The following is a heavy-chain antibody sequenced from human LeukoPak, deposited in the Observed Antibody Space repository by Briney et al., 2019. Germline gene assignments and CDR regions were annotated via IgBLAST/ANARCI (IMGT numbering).Heavy chain of an antibody. V-gene: IGHV3-30*18. CDR1: GFTFSSYG. J-gene: IGHJ4*02. CDR3: AKDYSSGWYGSFDY. Sequence: GGSLRLSCAASGFTFSSYGMHWVRQAPGKGLEWVAVISYDGSNKYYADSVKGRFTISRDNSKNTLYLQMNSLRAEDTAVYYCAKDYSSGWYGSFDYWGQGTLVTVSS. CDR2: ISYDGSNK. D-gene: IGHD6-19*01.